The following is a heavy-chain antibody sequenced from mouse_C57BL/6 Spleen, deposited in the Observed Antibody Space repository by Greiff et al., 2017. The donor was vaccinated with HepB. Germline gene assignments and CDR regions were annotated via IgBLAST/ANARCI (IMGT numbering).Heavy chain of an antibody. V-gene: IGHV2-5*01. CDR2: IWRGGSA. Sequence: QVQLKESGPGLVQPSQSLSITCTVSGFSLTSYGVHWVRQSPGKGLEWLGVIWRGGSADYNAAFMSRPSITKDNSKSQVFFKMNSLQADDTAIYYCAKSEYYGSSHYFDYWGQGTTLTVSS. CDR3: AKSEYYGSSHYFDY. CDR1: GFSLTSYG. J-gene: IGHJ2*01. D-gene: IGHD1-1*01.